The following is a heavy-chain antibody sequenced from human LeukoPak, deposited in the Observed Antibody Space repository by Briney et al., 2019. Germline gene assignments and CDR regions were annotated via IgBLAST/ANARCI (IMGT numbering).Heavy chain of an antibody. J-gene: IGHJ6*02. V-gene: IGHV1-2*02. CDR3: ARELAAAGTYYYYGMDV. Sequence: EASVKVSCKASGYTFTGYYMHWVRQAPGQGLEWMGWINPNSGGTNYAQKFQGRVTMTRDTSISTAYMELSRLRSDDTAVYYCARELAAAGTYYYYGMDVWGQGTTVTVSS. D-gene: IGHD6-13*01. CDR2: INPNSGGT. CDR1: GYTFTGYY.